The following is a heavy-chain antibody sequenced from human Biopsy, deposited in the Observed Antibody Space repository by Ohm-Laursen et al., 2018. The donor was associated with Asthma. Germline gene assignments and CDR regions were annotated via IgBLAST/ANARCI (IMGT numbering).Heavy chain of an antibody. Sequence: SQTLSLTCTVSGGSTSSEDYYWTWIRQPPGKGLEWVGHVYCSGSTYYNPSLDSRVMISLDTSKNQFSLSLSSVTAADTAVYFCARDLGIVGATPDGFNIWGQGTLVTVSS. CDR1: GGSTSSEDYY. J-gene: IGHJ3*02. D-gene: IGHD1-26*01. V-gene: IGHV4-30-4*01. CDR3: ARDLGIVGATPDGFNI. CDR2: VYCSGST.